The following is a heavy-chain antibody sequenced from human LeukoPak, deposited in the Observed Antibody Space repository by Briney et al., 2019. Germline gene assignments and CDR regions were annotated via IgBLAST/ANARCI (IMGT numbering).Heavy chain of an antibody. D-gene: IGHD3-10*01. Sequence: GASVKVSCKASGYTFTGYYMHWVRQAPGQGLEWMGWINPNSGGTNYAQKFQGRVTMTRDTSISTAYMELSRLRSDDTAVYYCARADYYGSGSYYNKRAFDYYYYMDVWGKGTTVTVSS. CDR1: GYTFTGYY. CDR2: INPNSGGT. V-gene: IGHV1-2*02. CDR3: ARADYYGSGSYYNKRAFDYYYYMDV. J-gene: IGHJ6*03.